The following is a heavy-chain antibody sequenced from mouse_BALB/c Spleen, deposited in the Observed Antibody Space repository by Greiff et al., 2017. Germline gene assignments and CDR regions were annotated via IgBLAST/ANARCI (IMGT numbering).Heavy chain of an antibody. CDR3: ARSDDYDDMDY. Sequence: VQLQQSGPGLVKPSQSLSLTCTVTGYSITSDYAWNWIRQFPGNKLEWMGYISYSGSTSYNPSLKSRISITRDTSKNQFFLQLNSVTTEDTATYYCARSDDYDDMDYWGQGTSVTVSS. V-gene: IGHV3-2*02. CDR1: GYSITSDYA. CDR2: ISYSGST. J-gene: IGHJ4*01.